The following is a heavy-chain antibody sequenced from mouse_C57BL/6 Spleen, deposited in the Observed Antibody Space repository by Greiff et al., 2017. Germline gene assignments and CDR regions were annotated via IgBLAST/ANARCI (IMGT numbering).Heavy chain of an antibody. CDR1: GYTFTSYW. V-gene: IGHV1-52*01. CDR3: AREGGSTYFDY. J-gene: IGHJ2*01. Sequence: QVQLQQPGAELVRPGSSVKLSCKASGYTFTSYWMHWVKQRPIQGLEWIGNIDPSDSETYYNQKFKDKATLTVDKSSSTAYMQLSSLTSEDSAVYYCAREGGSTYFDYWGQGTTLTVSS. D-gene: IGHD1-1*01. CDR2: IDPSDSET.